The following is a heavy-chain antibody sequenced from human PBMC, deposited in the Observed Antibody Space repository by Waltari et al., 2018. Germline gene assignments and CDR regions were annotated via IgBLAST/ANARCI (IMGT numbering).Heavy chain of an antibody. J-gene: IGHJ3*02. V-gene: IGHV3-53*01. CDR1: GFTVSRNY. CDR3: ARDSSAAGIGAFDI. CDR2: IYSGGST. D-gene: IGHD6-13*01. Sequence: EVQLVESGGGLIQPGGSLRLSCAASGFTVSRNYMSWVRQAPGKGLEWVSVIYSGGSTYYADSVKGLFTISRDNSKNTLYLQMNSLRAEDTAVYYCARDSSAAGIGAFDIWGQGTMVTVSS.